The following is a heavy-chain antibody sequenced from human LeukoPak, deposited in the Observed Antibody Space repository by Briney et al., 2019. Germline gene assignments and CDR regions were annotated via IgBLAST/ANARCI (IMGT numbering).Heavy chain of an antibody. CDR2: IYYSGST. CDR1: GGSISSSSYY. CDR3: ARSGLGSYYYGSGSYQYYFDY. V-gene: IGHV4-39*01. D-gene: IGHD3-10*01. Sequence: SETLSLTCTVSGGSISSSSYYWVWIRQPPGKGLEWIGSIYYSGSTYYNPPLKSRVTISVDTSKNQFSLKLSSVTAADTAVYYCARSGLGSYYYGSGSYQYYFDYWGQGTLVTVSS. J-gene: IGHJ4*02.